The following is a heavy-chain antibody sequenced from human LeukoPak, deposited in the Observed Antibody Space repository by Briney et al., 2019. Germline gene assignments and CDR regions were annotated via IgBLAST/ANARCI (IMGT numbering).Heavy chain of an antibody. Sequence: GGSLRLSCAASGFVFRSYGRHWVRQAPGKGLEGVAVIWYDGSNNKYADSVKGRLTISRVNFKDIPYLQIKCLRVEDPAVYYCASSNGWGQGTLVTVSS. D-gene: IGHD3-22*01. CDR1: GFVFRSYG. V-gene: IGHV3-33*01. CDR3: ASSNG. J-gene: IGHJ4*02. CDR2: IWYDGSNN.